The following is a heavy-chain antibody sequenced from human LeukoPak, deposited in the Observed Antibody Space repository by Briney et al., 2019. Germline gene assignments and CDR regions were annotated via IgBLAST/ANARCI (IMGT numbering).Heavy chain of an antibody. CDR3: ASGKELAFFLGD. Sequence: TSETLSLTCTVSGYSISSGYYWGWIRQPPGKGLEWIGSIYHSGSTYYNPSLKSRVTISVDTSKNQFSLKVTSVTAADTAVYYCASGKELAFFLGDWGQGTLVAVSS. V-gene: IGHV4-38-2*02. J-gene: IGHJ4*02. CDR2: IYHSGST. CDR1: GYSISSGYY. D-gene: IGHD1-26*01.